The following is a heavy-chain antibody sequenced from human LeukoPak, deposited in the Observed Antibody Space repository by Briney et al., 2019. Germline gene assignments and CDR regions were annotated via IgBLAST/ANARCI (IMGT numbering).Heavy chain of an antibody. CDR1: GFTVSSNY. J-gene: IGHJ6*02. CDR3: ARDTIVVGATLYYYYGMDV. Sequence: PGGSLRLSCAASGFTVSSNYMSWVRQAPGKGLEWVSVIYSGGSTYYADSVKGRFTISRDNSKNTLYLQMNSLRAEDTAVYYCARDTIVVGATLYYYYGMDVWGQGTTVTVSS. V-gene: IGHV3-66*01. D-gene: IGHD1-26*01. CDR2: IYSGGST.